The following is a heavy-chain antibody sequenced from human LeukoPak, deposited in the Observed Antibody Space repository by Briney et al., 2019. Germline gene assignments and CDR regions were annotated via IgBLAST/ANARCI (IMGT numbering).Heavy chain of an antibody. CDR2: IISSSSTFI. CDR1: GFTFSSYS. CDR3: ARASFQRWLQLGGD. Sequence: GGSLRLSCAASGFTFSSYSMNWVRQAPGKGLEWVSSIISSSSTFIYYADSVKGRFTISRDNAKNSLYLQMNSLRDEDTAVYYCARASFQRWLQLGGDWGQGALVTVSS. J-gene: IGHJ4*02. V-gene: IGHV3-21*01. D-gene: IGHD5-24*01.